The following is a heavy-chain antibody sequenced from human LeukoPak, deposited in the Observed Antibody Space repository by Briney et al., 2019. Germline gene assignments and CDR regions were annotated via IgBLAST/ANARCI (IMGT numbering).Heavy chain of an antibody. J-gene: IGHJ4*02. V-gene: IGHV1-18*01. Sequence: ASVKVSCKASGYTFTSYGISWVRQAPGQGLEWMGWISAYNGNTNYAQKFQGRVTMTTDTSTSTAYMELRSLRSDDTAVYYCARDLTTTSSSLSGYWGQGTLVTVSS. CDR2: ISAYNGNT. CDR3: ARDLTTTSSSLSGY. D-gene: IGHD6-6*01. CDR1: GYTFTSYG.